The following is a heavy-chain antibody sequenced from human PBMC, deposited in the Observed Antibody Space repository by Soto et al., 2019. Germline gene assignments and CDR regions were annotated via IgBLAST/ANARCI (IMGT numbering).Heavy chain of an antibody. Sequence: PGESLKISCKGSGYSITSYWIGWVRQMPGKGLEWMGIIYPGDSDTRYSPSFQGQVTFSADKSISTAYPQWSSLKASDTAMYYCARAPDNYDILTGPTYYFDYWGQGTLVTVSS. CDR3: ARAPDNYDILTGPTYYFDY. CDR1: GYSITSYW. J-gene: IGHJ4*02. CDR2: IYPGDSDT. V-gene: IGHV5-51*01. D-gene: IGHD3-9*01.